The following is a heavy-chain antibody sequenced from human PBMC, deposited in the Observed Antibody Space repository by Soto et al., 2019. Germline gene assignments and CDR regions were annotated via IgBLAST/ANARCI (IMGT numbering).Heavy chain of an antibody. Sequence: QLQLQESGPGLVKPSETLSLTCTVSGGSISSSSYYWGWIRQPPGKGLEWIGSIYYSGSTYYNPSLKSRVTLSVDTSKNQFSLELSSVTAADTAVYYCAMGYDSSGYYHDAFDIWGQGTMVTVSS. CDR3: AMGYDSSGYYHDAFDI. CDR2: IYYSGST. CDR1: GGSISSSSYY. J-gene: IGHJ3*02. D-gene: IGHD3-22*01. V-gene: IGHV4-39*01.